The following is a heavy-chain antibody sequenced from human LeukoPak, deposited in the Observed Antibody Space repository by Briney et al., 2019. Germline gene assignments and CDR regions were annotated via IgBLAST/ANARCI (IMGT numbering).Heavy chain of an antibody. Sequence: GGSLRLSCAASGLTVSSNYMSWVRQAPGKGLEWVAVISHDGSNNYYADSVKGRFTISRDNSKNTLYLQMISLRAEDTAVYYCAKDTCSGGSCYYYYGMDVWGQGTTVTVSS. D-gene: IGHD2-15*01. J-gene: IGHJ6*02. CDR3: AKDTCSGGSCYYYYGMDV. V-gene: IGHV3-30*18. CDR1: GLTVSSNY. CDR2: ISHDGSNN.